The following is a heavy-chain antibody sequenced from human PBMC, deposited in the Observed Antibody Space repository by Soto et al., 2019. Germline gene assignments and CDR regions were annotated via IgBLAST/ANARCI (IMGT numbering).Heavy chain of an antibody. CDR2: IYYSGST. D-gene: IGHD3-16*01. J-gene: IGHJ5*02. CDR3: ARVGGINWFDP. CDR1: GDSIADGVHY. Sequence: SETLSLTCTVSGDSIADGVHYWSWIRQHPGKGLEWIGYIYYSGSTYYTPSLKSRVTISVDTSKNQFSLKLSSVTAADTAVYYCARVGGINWFDPWGQGTLVTVS. V-gene: IGHV4-31*03.